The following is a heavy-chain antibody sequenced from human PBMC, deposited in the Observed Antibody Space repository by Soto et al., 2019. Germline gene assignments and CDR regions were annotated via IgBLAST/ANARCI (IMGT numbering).Heavy chain of an antibody. CDR1: GFTFSTYS. Sequence: EAQLVESGGGLVKPGGSLRLSCAASGFTFSTYSMNWVRQAPGKGLEWVSSISSSSGYIYYADSVKGRFTISRDDAKNSLSLQMNSLRAEDTAVYYCARVRSYSYGQGYGMDVWGQGTTVTVSS. D-gene: IGHD5-18*01. CDR3: ARVRSYSYGQGYGMDV. J-gene: IGHJ6*02. V-gene: IGHV3-21*01. CDR2: ISSSSGYI.